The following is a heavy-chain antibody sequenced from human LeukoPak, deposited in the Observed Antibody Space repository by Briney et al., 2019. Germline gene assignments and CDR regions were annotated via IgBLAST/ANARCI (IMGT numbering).Heavy chain of an antibody. CDR1: GFTFSSYS. CDR3: ARESRGGYYTY. V-gene: IGHV3-21*01. CDR2: ISSSSSYI. D-gene: IGHD3-22*01. J-gene: IGHJ4*02. Sequence: GGSLRFSCAASGFTFSSYSMNWVRQAPGKGLEWVSPISSSSSYIYYADSVKGRFTISRDNAKNSLYLQMNSLRAEDTAVYYCARESRGGYYTYWGQGTLVTVSS.